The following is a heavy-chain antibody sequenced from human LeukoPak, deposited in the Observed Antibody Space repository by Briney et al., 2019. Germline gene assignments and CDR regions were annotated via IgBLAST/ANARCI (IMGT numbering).Heavy chain of an antibody. CDR2: INPNSGGT. CDR1: GYTFTGHY. Sequence: GASVKVSCKASGYTFTGHYMHWVRQAPGQGLEWMGRINPNSGGTNYAQKFQGRVTMTRDTSISTAYMELSRLRSDDTAVYYCARLNLGQWLVLSYYGMDVWGQGTTVTVSS. CDR3: ARLNLGQWLVLSYYGMDV. V-gene: IGHV1-2*06. J-gene: IGHJ6*02. D-gene: IGHD6-19*01.